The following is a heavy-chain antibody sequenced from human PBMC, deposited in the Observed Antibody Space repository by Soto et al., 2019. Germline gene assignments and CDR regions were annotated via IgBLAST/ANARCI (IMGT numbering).Heavy chain of an antibody. CDR3: ARVQYSGGYSHAFDI. J-gene: IGHJ3*02. D-gene: IGHD1-26*01. V-gene: IGHV3-53*01. CDR2: IYSGGST. Sequence: LRLSCAASGFAVTSSFMTWVRQAPGEGLEWVSVIYSGGSTFYADFVKGRFTISRDNSKNTLDLQMNSLRAEDTAIYYCARVQYSGGYSHAFDIWGQGTMVTVSS. CDR1: GFAVTSSF.